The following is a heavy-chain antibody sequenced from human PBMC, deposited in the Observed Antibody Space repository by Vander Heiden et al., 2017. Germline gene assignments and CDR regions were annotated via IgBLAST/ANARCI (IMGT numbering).Heavy chain of an antibody. CDR3: AREGPYSSPAGVDY. D-gene: IGHD6-19*01. Sequence: EVQLVESGGGLVQPGGSLRLSCAASGFTFSSYEMNWVRQAPGKGLEWVSYISSSGSTIYYADSVKGRFTISRDNAKNSLYLQMNSLRAEDTAVYYCAREGPYSSPAGVDYWCQGTLVTVSS. J-gene: IGHJ4*02. CDR1: GFTFSSYE. V-gene: IGHV3-48*03. CDR2: ISSSGSTI.